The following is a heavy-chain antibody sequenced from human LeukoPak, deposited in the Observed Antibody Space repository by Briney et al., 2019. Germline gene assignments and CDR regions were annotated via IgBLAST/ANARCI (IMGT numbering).Heavy chain of an antibody. J-gene: IGHJ4*02. CDR2: VNPNSGGT. V-gene: IGHV1-2*02. CDR3: ARLSYSVYDYTTDY. Sequence: ASVKVSCKASGYIFTGYYIHWIRQAPGQGLEWMGWVNPNSGGTNFAQKFQDRVTMTRDTSISTAYMELSRLRSDDTAVYYCARLSYSVYDYTTDYWGQGTLVTVSS. D-gene: IGHD5/OR15-5a*01. CDR1: GYIFTGYY.